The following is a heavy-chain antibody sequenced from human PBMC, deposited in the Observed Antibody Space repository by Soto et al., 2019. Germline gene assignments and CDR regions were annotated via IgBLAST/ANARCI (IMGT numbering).Heavy chain of an antibody. CDR1: RVTLSSYA. CDR3: AREYSSSSRVLGWFEP. CDR2: IIPIFGTA. J-gene: IGHJ5*02. Sequence: ASVKLSCKAPRVTLSSYALSWVRQAHGQGLEWMGGIIPIFGTANYAQKFQGRVTITADESTSTAYMELSSLRSEDTAVYYCAREYSSSSRVLGWFEPWGQGTLVTVSS. D-gene: IGHD6-6*01. V-gene: IGHV1-69*13.